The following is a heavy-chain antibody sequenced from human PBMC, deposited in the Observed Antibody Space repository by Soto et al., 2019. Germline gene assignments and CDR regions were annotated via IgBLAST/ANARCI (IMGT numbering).Heavy chain of an antibody. CDR2: IYWDDDK. V-gene: IGHV2-5*02. J-gene: IGHJ4*02. CDR3: AHSMPQWLGPITFDY. D-gene: IGHD6-19*01. Sequence: QITLKESGPTLVKPTQTLTLTCTFSGFSLSTSGVGVGWIRQPPGKALEWLALIYWDDDKRYSPSLKSRLTIPKDTSKNQVVLTMTNMDPVDTATYYCAHSMPQWLGPITFDYWGQGTLVTVSS. CDR1: GFSLSTSGVG.